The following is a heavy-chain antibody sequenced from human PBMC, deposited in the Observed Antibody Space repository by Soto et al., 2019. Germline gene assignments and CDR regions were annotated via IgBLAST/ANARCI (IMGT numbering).Heavy chain of an antibody. CDR3: AKDLFSGGSYPNWFDP. J-gene: IGHJ5*02. CDR1: GFSFRSYG. D-gene: IGHD1-26*01. V-gene: IGHV3-30*18. Sequence: GRSLRLSCEASGFSFRSYGSHWVRQAPGKGLEWIGLISYDGSNQFYADSVRGRFTISRDNSNNTLYLQMTSLRVEDTAVYYCAKDLFSGGSYPNWFDPWGHGTLVTVSS. CDR2: ISYDGSNQ.